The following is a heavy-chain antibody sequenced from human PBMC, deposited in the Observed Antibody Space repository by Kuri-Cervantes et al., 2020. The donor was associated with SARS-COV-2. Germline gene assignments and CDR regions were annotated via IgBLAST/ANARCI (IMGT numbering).Heavy chain of an antibody. V-gene: IGHV1-18*01. Sequence: ASVKVSCKVSGYTLTELSMHWVRQAPGKGLEWMGWISVYNDNTNYAQKLQGRVTMTTDTSTSTAYMELRSLRSDDTAVYYCARKYDFWSGYSYYYGMDVWGQGTTVTVSS. CDR3: ARKYDFWSGYSYYYGMDV. CDR2: ISVYNDNT. CDR1: GYTLTELS. J-gene: IGHJ6*02. D-gene: IGHD3-3*01.